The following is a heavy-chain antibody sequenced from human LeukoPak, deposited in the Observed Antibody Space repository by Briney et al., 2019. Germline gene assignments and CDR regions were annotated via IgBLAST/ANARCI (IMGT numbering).Heavy chain of an antibody. J-gene: IGHJ4*02. D-gene: IGHD2-2*03. CDR2: IYTGGST. V-gene: IGHV3-53*01. Sequence: PGGSLRLSCAASRFTFSNYAMTWVRQAPGKGLEWVSVIYTGGSTYYADSVKGRFTISRDNSKNTLLLQMNSLRAEDTAVYYCARDFGYCSTTSCYDQWGQGTLVTVSS. CDR3: ARDFGYCSTTSCYDQ. CDR1: RFTFSNYA.